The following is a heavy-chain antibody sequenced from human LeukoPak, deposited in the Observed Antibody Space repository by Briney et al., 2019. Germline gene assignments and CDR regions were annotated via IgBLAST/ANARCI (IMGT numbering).Heavy chain of an antibody. CDR1: GYTFTGYY. V-gene: IGHV1-2*02. CDR3: ARDFEYNSATYYFDY. D-gene: IGHD6-6*01. CDR2: INPNTGGT. J-gene: IGHJ4*02. Sequence: ASVKVSCKASGYTFTGYYIHWVRQAPGQGLEWVGWINPNTGGTNYAQRFQGRVTMTGDTSISTAYMELSRLRSDDTAVYYCARDFEYNSATYYFDYWGQGTLVTVSS.